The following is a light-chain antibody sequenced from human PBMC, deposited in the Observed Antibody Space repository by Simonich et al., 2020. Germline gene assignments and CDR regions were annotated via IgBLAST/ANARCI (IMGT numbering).Light chain of an antibody. CDR3: QQYYSTPWT. J-gene: IGKJ1*01. CDR1: QSVLYISNNKNY. V-gene: IGKV4-1*01. Sequence: DIVMTQSPDSLAVSLGERATIHCKSSQSVLYISNNKNYLAWYQQKPGQPPKLLIYWASTRESGVPDRFSGSRSGTDFTLTISSLQAEDVAVYYCQQYYSTPWTFGQGTKVEIK. CDR2: WAS.